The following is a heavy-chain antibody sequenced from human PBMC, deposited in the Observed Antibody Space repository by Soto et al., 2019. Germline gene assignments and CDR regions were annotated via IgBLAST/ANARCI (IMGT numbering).Heavy chain of an antibody. J-gene: IGHJ5*02. CDR3: ARSYSGTDGCFDP. CDR1: GFTISGHW. V-gene: IGHV3-74*01. D-gene: IGHD1-26*01. Sequence: EVQLVESGGGLVQPGGSLRLSCAASGFTISGHWMHWVRQVPGKGLVWVSRINSDGSSTSYADSVKGRFIISRDNAKNTLYLQMSSLRAEDTAVYYWARSYSGTDGCFDPWGQGTLVTVSS. CDR2: INSDGSST.